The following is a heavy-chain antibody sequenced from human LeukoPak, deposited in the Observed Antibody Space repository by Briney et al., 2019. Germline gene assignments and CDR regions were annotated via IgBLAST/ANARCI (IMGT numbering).Heavy chain of an antibody. Sequence: LETLSLTCTVSGGSISSSPYYWGWIRQPPGKGLEWIGTIYYSGSTYYNPSLKSRVTISVDTSKNQFSLKLTSVTAADTAVYYCARPVPSRLGWFDPWGQGTLVTVSS. CDR2: IYYSGST. CDR3: ARPVPSRLGWFDP. CDR1: GGSISSSPYY. J-gene: IGHJ5*02. D-gene: IGHD1-1*01. V-gene: IGHV4-39*01.